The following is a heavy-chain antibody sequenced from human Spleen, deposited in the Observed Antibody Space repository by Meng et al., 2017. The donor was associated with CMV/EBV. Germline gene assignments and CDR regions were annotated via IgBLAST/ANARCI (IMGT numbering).Heavy chain of an antibody. CDR3: ARVAGDGFSGGASFDY. Sequence: VVLHQGAAGRVTLSETLSRTWAVYGGSFSGSYGSWIRQPPGKGLEWIGYIYYSGSTYYNPSLKSRVTISVDTSKNQFSLKLSSVTAADTAVYYCARVAGDGFSGGASFDYWGQGTLVTVSS. CDR2: IYYSGST. V-gene: IGHV4-34*01. J-gene: IGHJ4*02. CDR1: GGSFSGSY. D-gene: IGHD6-19*01.